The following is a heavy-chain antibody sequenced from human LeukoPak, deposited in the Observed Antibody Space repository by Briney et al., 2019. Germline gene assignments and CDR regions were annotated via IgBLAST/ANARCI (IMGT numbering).Heavy chain of an antibody. J-gene: IGHJ4*02. CDR1: GFTFSSYA. CDR3: ARESGRLPWLIDY. D-gene: IGHD3-22*01. V-gene: IGHV3-64*01. CDR2: ISSNGGST. Sequence: GGSLRLSCAASGFTFSSYAMHWVRQAPGKGLEYVSAISSNGGSTYYANSVTGRFTISRDNSKNTLYLQMGSLRAEDMAVYYCARESGRLPWLIDYWGQGTLVTVSS.